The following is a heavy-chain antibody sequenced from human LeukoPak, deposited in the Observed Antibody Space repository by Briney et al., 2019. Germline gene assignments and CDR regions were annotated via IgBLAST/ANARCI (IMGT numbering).Heavy chain of an antibody. J-gene: IGHJ6*02. D-gene: IGHD3-9*01. CDR2: INGDGRNI. V-gene: IGHV3-74*01. CDR1: GFTFDDYA. CDR3: TRDLMDYDVSAGLHHYYMDV. Sequence: GGSLRLSCAASGFTFDDYAMHWVRKDPRKGLVWVSRINGDGRNINYADSVRGRFTISRDNAKNTLYLQMNTLRVEDTAVYCCTRDLMDYDVSAGLHHYYMDVWGQGTTVTVSS.